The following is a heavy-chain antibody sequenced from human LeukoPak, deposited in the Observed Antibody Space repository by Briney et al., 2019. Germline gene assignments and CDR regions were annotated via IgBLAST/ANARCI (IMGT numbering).Heavy chain of an antibody. CDR2: IKQDGSEK. D-gene: IGHD3-10*01. V-gene: IGHV3-7*01. Sequence: GGSLRLSCAASGFTFSSYWMSWVRQAPGKGLEWVANIKQDGSEKYYVDSVKGRFTISRDNAKNSLYLQMNSLRAEDTAVYYCARSSEDYYYYYYYMDVWGKGTTVTVSS. CDR3: ARSSEDYYYYYYYMDV. CDR1: GFTFSSYW. J-gene: IGHJ6*03.